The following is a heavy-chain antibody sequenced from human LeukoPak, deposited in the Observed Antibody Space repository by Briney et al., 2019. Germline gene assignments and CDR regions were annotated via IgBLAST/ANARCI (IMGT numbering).Heavy chain of an antibody. CDR2: IKEDGSEK. V-gene: IGHV3-7*01. J-gene: IGHJ3*02. D-gene: IGHD2-21*02. CDR1: GFTFSRYW. CDR3: ARAVVVTARDAFDI. Sequence: GGSLRLSCAASGFTFSRYWMTWVRQAPGKGLEWVANIKEDGSEKYYVDSVKGRFTISRDNAKNSLYLQMNSLRAEDTAVYYCARAVVVTARDAFDIWGQGTMVTVSS.